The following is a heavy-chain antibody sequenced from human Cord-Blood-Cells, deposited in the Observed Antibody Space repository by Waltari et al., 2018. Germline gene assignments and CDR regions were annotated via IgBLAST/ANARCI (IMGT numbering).Heavy chain of an antibody. J-gene: IGHJ5*02. CDR1: GGSITSSSYY. Sequence: QLQLQASGPGLVKPSEPLSPTCTVSGGSITSSSYYWGWIRQPPGKGLEWIGSIYYSGSTYYNPSLKSRVTISVDTSKNQFSLKLSSVTAADTAVYYCALNRGWFDPWGQGTLVTVSS. D-gene: IGHD3-16*01. CDR3: ALNRGWFDP. V-gene: IGHV4-39*01. CDR2: IYYSGST.